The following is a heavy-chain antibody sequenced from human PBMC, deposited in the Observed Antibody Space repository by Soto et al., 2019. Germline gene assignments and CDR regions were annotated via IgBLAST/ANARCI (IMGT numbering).Heavy chain of an antibody. CDR2: INHSGST. D-gene: IGHD1-7*01. J-gene: IGHJ4*02. V-gene: IGHV4-34*01. Sequence: SETLSLTCAVYGGSFSGYYWSWIRQPPGKGLEWIGEINHSGSTNYNPSLKSRVTISVDTSKNQFSLKLSSVTAADTAVYYCAFLNWNSVDYWGQGTLVTVSS. CDR1: GGSFSGYY. CDR3: AFLNWNSVDY.